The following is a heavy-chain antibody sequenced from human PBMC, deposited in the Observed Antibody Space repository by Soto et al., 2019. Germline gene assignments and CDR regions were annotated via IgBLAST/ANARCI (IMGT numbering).Heavy chain of an antibody. CDR2: INHSGST. J-gene: IGHJ4*02. V-gene: IGHV4-34*01. Sequence: SETLSLTCAVYGGSFSGYYWSWIRQPPGKGLEWIGEINHSGSTNYNPSLKSRVTISVDTSKNQFSLKLSSVTAADTAVYYCARGQRYQLPRFFDYWGQGTLVTV. CDR1: GGSFSGYY. CDR3: ARGQRYQLPRFFDY. D-gene: IGHD2-2*01.